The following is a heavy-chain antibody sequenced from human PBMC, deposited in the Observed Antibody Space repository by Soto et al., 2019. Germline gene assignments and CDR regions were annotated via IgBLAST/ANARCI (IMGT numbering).Heavy chain of an antibody. V-gene: IGHV1-46*01. CDR3: ARSLLQGDF. CDR1: GYTFIHYY. D-gene: IGHD2-21*01. Sequence: QVQLVQSGAEVKKPGASVKVSCKASGYTFIHYYIHWVRQAPGQGLEWMAIINPDGGSTNYAQKSRGRVTVTSATSTTTGSMELNSLGTDDTAVYFCARSLLQGDFWGQGTRVTVSS. J-gene: IGHJ4*02. CDR2: INPDGGST.